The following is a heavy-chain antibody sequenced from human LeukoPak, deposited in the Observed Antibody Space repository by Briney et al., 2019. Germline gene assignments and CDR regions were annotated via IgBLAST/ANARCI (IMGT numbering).Heavy chain of an antibody. D-gene: IGHD4-17*01. CDR3: ARDHDYGDYDY. CDR2: ISSSGNTI. V-gene: IGHV3-11*04. J-gene: IGHJ4*02. CDR1: GFTFSDYY. Sequence: GGSLRLSCAASGFTFSDYYMSWIRQAPGKGLEWVSYISSSGNTIYYADTGKGRFTISRDNAKNSLFLQMNSLRAEDTALYYCARDHDYGDYDYWGQGTLVTVSS.